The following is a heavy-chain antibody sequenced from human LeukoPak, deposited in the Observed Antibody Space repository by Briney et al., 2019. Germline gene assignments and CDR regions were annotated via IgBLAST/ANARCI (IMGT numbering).Heavy chain of an antibody. CDR2: ISISGSTI. D-gene: IGHD5-18*01. V-gene: IGHV3-11*04. CDR3: ARRGYSYGSSKRDY. J-gene: IGHJ4*02. Sequence: ISISGSTIYYADSVKGGLTISRDNAKNSLYLQMNSLRAEDTAVYYCARRGYSYGSSKRDYWGQGTLVTVSS.